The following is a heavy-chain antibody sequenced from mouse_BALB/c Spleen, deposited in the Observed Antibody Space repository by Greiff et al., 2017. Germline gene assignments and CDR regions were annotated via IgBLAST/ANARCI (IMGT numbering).Heavy chain of an antibody. CDR2: ISSGGGNT. D-gene: IGHD2-3*01. Sequence: DVLLVESGAGLVKPGGSLKLSCAASGFTFSSYTMSWVRQTPEKRLEWVATISSGGGNTYYPDSVKGRFTISRDTAKNNLYLQMSSLRSEDTALYYCARLADGLWYFDVWGEGTTVTVSS. V-gene: IGHV5-9*03. J-gene: IGHJ1*01. CDR1: GFTFSSYT. CDR3: ARLADGLWYFDV.